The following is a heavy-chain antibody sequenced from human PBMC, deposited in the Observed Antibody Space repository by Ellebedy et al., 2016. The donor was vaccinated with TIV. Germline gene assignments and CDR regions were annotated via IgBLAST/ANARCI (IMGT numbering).Heavy chain of an antibody. CDR2: IRSKAYGGTT. CDR3: TRDTPTYYDILTGYLVPFDY. CDR1: GFTFGDYA. D-gene: IGHD3-9*01. Sequence: PGGSLRLSCTASGFTFGDYAMSWFRQAPGKGLEWVGFIRSKAYGGTTEYAASVKGRFTISRDDSKSIAYLQMNSLKTEDTAVYYCTRDTPTYYDILTGYLVPFDYWGQGTLVTVSS. V-gene: IGHV3-49*03. J-gene: IGHJ4*02.